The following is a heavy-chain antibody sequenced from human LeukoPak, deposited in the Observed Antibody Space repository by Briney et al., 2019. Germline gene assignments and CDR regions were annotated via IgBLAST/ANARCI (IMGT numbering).Heavy chain of an antibody. Sequence: PGGSLGLSCEASGFIFSKYWMTWVRQAPGQGLEWVANIKRDGSVIHYVDSVKGRFTISRDNAKNSLYLQMDSLRAEDTAVYYCARDFNPSCGDNCYIDAFDIWGQGTMVTVSS. CDR3: ARDFNPSCGDNCYIDAFDI. V-gene: IGHV3-7*01. CDR2: IKRDGSVI. CDR1: GFIFSKYW. D-gene: IGHD2-21*01. J-gene: IGHJ3*02.